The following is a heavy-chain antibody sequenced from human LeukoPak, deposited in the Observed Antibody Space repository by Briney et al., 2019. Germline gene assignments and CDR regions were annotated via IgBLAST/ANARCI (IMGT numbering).Heavy chain of an antibody. D-gene: IGHD5-12*01. V-gene: IGHV3-66*01. J-gene: IGHJ4*02. CDR1: GFTVSSNY. CDR2: IYSGGST. CDR3: ARDAPPIVATPIDN. Sequence: GGSLRLSCAASGFTVSSNYMSWVRLAPGKGLEWVSVIYSGGSTYYADSVKGGFTISRDNSMNTLYLQMNSLRAEDTAVYYCARDAPPIVATPIDNWGQGTLVTVSS.